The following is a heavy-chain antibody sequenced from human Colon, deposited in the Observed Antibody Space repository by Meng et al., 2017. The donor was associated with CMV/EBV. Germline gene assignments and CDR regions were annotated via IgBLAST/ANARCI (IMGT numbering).Heavy chain of an antibody. D-gene: IGHD6-19*01. CDR3: ARGGKYTSGSYFDP. V-gene: IGHV6-1*01. CDR1: GDSVSSNSAA. J-gene: IGHJ5*02. Sequence: QVSLRQSGPGLVKPSQTLSLTCAISGDSVSSNSAAWNWIRQSPSRGLEWLGRTYYRSQWYNEYAVSVRSRITINPDTAKNQFSLQLNSVTPEDTAVYYCARGGKYTSGSYFDPWGQGTLVTVSS. CDR2: TYYRSQWYN.